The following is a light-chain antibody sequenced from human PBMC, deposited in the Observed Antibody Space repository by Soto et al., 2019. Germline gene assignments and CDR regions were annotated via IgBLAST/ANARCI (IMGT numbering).Light chain of an antibody. Sequence: DIQMTQSPSTLSASVGDRVTITCRASQSISDWLAWYQQKPGKAPKLLIYRASSLESGVPSRFSGSASGTEFTLTISSLQPDDFATYYCQQYNYYSTFGQGTNVEIK. CDR3: QQYNYYST. J-gene: IGKJ1*01. CDR2: RAS. V-gene: IGKV1-5*03. CDR1: QSISDW.